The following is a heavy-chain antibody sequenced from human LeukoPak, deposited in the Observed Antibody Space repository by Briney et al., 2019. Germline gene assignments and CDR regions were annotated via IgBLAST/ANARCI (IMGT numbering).Heavy chain of an antibody. J-gene: IGHJ4*02. V-gene: IGHV3-23*01. D-gene: IGHD3-16*01. Sequence: PGGSLRLSCAASGFTFRNYAMSSVRQAPGKGLDWVSPISGSGDGTYFPDSLKGRFTISRDNSKNTLYLQLNSLRAEDTAVYYCAKWKSKFLPAVWAPVHFDHWGQGTLVTVSS. CDR3: AKWKSKFLPAVWAPVHFDH. CDR2: ISGSGDGT. CDR1: GFTFRNYA.